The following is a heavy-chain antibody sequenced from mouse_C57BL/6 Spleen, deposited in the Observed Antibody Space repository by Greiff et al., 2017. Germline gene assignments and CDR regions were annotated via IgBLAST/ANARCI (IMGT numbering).Heavy chain of an antibody. D-gene: IGHD1-1*01. CDR2: INYDGSST. CDR1: GFTFSDYY. V-gene: IGHV5-16*01. J-gene: IGHJ4*01. Sequence: EVKLVESEGGLVQPGSSMKLSCTASGFTFSDYYMAWVRQVPEKGLEWVANINYDGSSTYYLDSLKSRFIISRDNAKNILYLQMSSLKSEDTATYYCARYGSSRYYYAMDYWGQGTSVTVSS. CDR3: ARYGSSRYYYAMDY.